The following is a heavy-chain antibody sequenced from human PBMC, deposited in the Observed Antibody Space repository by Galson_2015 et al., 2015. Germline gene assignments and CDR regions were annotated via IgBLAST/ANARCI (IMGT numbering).Heavy chain of an antibody. V-gene: IGHV3-53*01. D-gene: IGHD1-14*01. J-gene: IGHJ4*02. CDR3: ARAGSAYKLDY. CDR2: LYSGGSR. CDR1: GFSVSSNY. Sequence: SLRLSCAASGFSVSSNYMSWVRQAPGKGLEWVSVLYSGGSRYYADFVEGRFTISRDNSKNTLYLQMNSLRAEDTAVYYCARAGSAYKLDYWGQGTLVTVCS.